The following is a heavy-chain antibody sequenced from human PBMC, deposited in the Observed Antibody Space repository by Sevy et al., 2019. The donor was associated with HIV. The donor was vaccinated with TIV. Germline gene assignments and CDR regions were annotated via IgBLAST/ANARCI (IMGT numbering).Heavy chain of an antibody. V-gene: IGHV3-23*01. CDR3: AKDRLWFGELSWCFDL. J-gene: IGHJ2*01. CDR2: ISGSGDST. CDR1: GFTFSSYA. Sequence: GGSLRLSCAASGFTFSSYAMGWVRQAPGKGLEWVSAISGSGDSTYYADSVKGRFTISRDNSQNTLYLQMNSLRAEDTAVYYCAKDRLWFGELSWCFDLWGRGTLVTVSS. D-gene: IGHD3-10*01.